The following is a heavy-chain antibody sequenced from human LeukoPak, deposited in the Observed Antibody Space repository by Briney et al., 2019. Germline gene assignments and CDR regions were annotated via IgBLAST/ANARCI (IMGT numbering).Heavy chain of an antibody. CDR2: ISYSGST. D-gene: IGHD5-12*01. V-gene: IGHV4-59*01. J-gene: IGHJ4*02. CDR3: ARGFDSKSTYFDY. Sequence: SETLSLTCTVSGGSTSSYYWNWIRQPPGKGLEWIGYISYSGSTSYNPSLKSRVTISLDTSKNQFSLKVRSVTAADTAVYYCARGFDSKSTYFDYWGLGTLVTVSS. CDR1: GGSTSSYY.